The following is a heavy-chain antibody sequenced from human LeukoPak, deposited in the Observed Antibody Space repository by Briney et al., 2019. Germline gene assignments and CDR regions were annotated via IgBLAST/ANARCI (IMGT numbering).Heavy chain of an antibody. Sequence: SETLSLTCTVSGGSIDIYYWSWIRHPPGKGLEWIGYIYYTGSTEYHPSLKSRVTISLDTSKNQFSLKLTSVTAADTAVYYCARVYQSAEYYFDYWGQGNLVSVSS. D-gene: IGHD2-2*01. J-gene: IGHJ4*02. CDR3: ARVYQSAEYYFDY. V-gene: IGHV4-59*01. CDR1: GGSIDIYY. CDR2: IYYTGST.